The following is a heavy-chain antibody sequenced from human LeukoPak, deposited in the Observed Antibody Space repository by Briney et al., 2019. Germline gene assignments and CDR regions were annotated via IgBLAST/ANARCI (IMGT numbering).Heavy chain of an antibody. J-gene: IGHJ4*02. Sequence: SETLSLTCAVYGGSFSGYYWSWICQPPGKGLEWIGEINHSGSTNYNPSLKSRVTISVDTSKNQFSLKLSSVTAADTAVYYCARLWNYDYIWGSYRFFDYWGQGTLVTVSS. CDR1: GGSFSGYY. D-gene: IGHD3-16*02. CDR3: ARLWNYDYIWGSYRFFDY. V-gene: IGHV4-34*01. CDR2: INHSGST.